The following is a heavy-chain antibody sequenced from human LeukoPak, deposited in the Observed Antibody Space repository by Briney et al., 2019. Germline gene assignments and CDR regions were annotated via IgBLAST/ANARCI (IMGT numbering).Heavy chain of an antibody. CDR2: INLDGSKT. CDR3: ARVSTGSSSYDY. J-gene: IGHJ4*02. Sequence: GGSLRPSCAASGFTFSRYWMLWVRHAPGKGLVWVSRINLDGSKTNYADSVKGRFTISRDNAKNTVYLQMSSLRADDTAVYYCARVSTGSSSYDYWGQGTLVTVSS. CDR1: GFTFSRYW. D-gene: IGHD2-15*01. V-gene: IGHV3-74*01.